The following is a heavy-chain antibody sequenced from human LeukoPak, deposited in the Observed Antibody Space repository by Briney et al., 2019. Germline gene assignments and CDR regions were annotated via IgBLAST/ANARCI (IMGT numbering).Heavy chain of an antibody. V-gene: IGHV3-23*01. CDR2: ISADGGDI. J-gene: IGHJ4*02. CDR3: AKDPPQPDRSIYSDNS. CDR1: GFIFSNNI. Sequence: PGGSLRLSCAASGFIFSNNIMNWVRQAPGKGLEWVSVISADGGDIYYADSVNGRFTISRDNSKNTLHLQMDSLRAEDTAVYYCAKDPPQPDRSIYSDNSWGQGTLVTVSS. D-gene: IGHD3-22*01.